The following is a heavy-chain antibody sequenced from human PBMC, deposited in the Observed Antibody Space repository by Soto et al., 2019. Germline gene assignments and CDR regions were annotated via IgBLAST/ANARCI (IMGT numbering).Heavy chain of an antibody. CDR2: IKQDGSEK. CDR3: ARAFISSGYSYWYFDL. V-gene: IGHV3-7*01. Sequence: XGSLRLSCAASGFTFSSYWMSWVRQAPGKGLEWVANIKQDGSEKYYVDSVKGRFTISRDNAKNSLYLQMNSLRAEDTAVYYCARAFISSGYSYWYFDLWGRGTLVTVSS. CDR1: GFTFSSYW. J-gene: IGHJ2*01. D-gene: IGHD3-22*01.